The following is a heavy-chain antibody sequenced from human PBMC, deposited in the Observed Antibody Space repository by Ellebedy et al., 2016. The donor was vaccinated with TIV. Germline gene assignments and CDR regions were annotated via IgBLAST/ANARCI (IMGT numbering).Heavy chain of an antibody. CDR3: ARGPGYSSGWYGGNN. CDR2: INHSGST. J-gene: IGHJ4*02. Sequence: SETLSLTCAVYGGSFSGYYWSWIRQPPGKGLEWIGEINHSGSTNYNPSLKSRVTISVDTSKNQFSLKLSSVTAADTAVYYYARGPGYSSGWYGGNNWGQGTLVTVSS. V-gene: IGHV4-34*01. D-gene: IGHD6-19*01. CDR1: GGSFSGYY.